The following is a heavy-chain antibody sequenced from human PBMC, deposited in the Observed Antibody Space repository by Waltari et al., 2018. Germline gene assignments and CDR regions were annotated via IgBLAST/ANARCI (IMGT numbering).Heavy chain of an antibody. CDR1: GGSISSYY. CDR3: ARGPYVDTAMDPETYYYYYYMDV. CDR2: IYYSGST. Sequence: QVQLQESGPGLVKPSETLSLTCTVSGGSISSYYWSWIRQPPGKGLAWVGYIYYSGSTNYNPSLKSRVTISVDTSKNQFSLKLSSVTAADTAVYYCARGPYVDTAMDPETYYYYYYMDVWGKGTTVTVSS. V-gene: IGHV4-59*01. J-gene: IGHJ6*03. D-gene: IGHD5-18*01.